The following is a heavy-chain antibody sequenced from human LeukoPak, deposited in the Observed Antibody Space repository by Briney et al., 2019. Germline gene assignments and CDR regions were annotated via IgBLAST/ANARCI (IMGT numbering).Heavy chain of an antibody. Sequence: PGESLRLSCEASGFTFTNAWMNWVRQAPGKGLAWVGRIKSKGDGETTDYAAPVKGRFTTSRDDSKATLYLQMNYLEAEDTAVYYCTTDLGLTMIRGVIVSWGQGALVTVSS. CDR3: TTDLGLTMIRGVIVS. V-gene: IGHV3-15*01. J-gene: IGHJ4*02. CDR1: GFTFTNAW. CDR2: IKSKGDGETT. D-gene: IGHD3-10*01.